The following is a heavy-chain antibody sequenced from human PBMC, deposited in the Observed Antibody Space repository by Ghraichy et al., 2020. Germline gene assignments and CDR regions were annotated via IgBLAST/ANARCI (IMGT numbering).Heavy chain of an antibody. Sequence: SETLSLTCAVYGGSFSGYYWSWIRQPPGKGLEWIGEINHSGSTNYNPSLKSRVTISVDTSKNQFSLKLSSVTAADTAVYYCASWGIVGTLPGWFDPWGQGTLVTVSS. CDR3: ASWGIVGTLPGWFDP. V-gene: IGHV4-34*01. CDR1: GGSFSGYY. CDR2: INHSGST. D-gene: IGHD3-22*01. J-gene: IGHJ5*02.